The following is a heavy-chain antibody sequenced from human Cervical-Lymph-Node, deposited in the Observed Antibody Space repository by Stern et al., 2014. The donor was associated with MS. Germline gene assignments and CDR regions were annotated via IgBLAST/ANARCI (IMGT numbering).Heavy chain of an antibody. CDR1: GGSVSSGSYY. CDR2: IIYSGRT. D-gene: IGHD4-17*01. Sequence: QLQLQESGPGLVKPSETLSLTCTVSGGSVSSGSYYWSWIRQPPGKGLEGFGYIIYSGRTNYNPSLKSRVTISVDTSKNQFSLKLSSVTAADTAVYYCARDRSFYGDSYYFDYWGQGTLVTVSS. CDR3: ARDRSFYGDSYYFDY. V-gene: IGHV4-61*01. J-gene: IGHJ4*02.